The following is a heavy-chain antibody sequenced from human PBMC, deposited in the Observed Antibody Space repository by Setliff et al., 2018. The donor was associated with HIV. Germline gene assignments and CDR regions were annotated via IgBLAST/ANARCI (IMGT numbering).Heavy chain of an antibody. Sequence: SETLSLTCTVSGASISSTSYYWGWVRQPPGKGLEWIGSIYYSGSTYYNPSLKSRLTISVDTSRNQFSLKLSSLTAADTAVYYCARHYNVNYYVRKDFDYWGQGTVVTVPQ. CDR2: IYYSGST. CDR3: ARHYNVNYYVRKDFDY. J-gene: IGHJ4*02. V-gene: IGHV4-39*01. D-gene: IGHD1-26*01. CDR1: GASISSTSYY.